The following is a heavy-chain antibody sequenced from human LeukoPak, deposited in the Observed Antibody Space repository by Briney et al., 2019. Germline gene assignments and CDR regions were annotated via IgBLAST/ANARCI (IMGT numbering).Heavy chain of an antibody. J-gene: IGHJ4*02. Sequence: GGSLRLSCAASGFTFSNYWMSWVRQAPGKGLEWVANIKQDGSEKYYVDSVKGRFTISRDNAKNSLYLQMNSLRAEDTAVYYCARDISGYFDYWGQGTLVTVSS. D-gene: IGHD3-9*01. V-gene: IGHV3-7*01. CDR3: ARDISGYFDY. CDR1: GFTFSNYW. CDR2: IKQDGSEK.